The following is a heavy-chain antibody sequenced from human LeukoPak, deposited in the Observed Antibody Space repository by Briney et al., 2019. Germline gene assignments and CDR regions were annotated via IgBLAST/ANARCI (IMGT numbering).Heavy chain of an antibody. J-gene: IGHJ4*02. V-gene: IGHV3-23*01. CDR2: ISGSGGST. CDR1: GFIFSSYA. CDR3: ASPRITGTSRPFDY. Sequence: GGSLRLSCAASGFIFSSYAMNSVRQAPGKGLEWVSVISGSGGSTYYADSVEGRFTISRDNSKNTLDLQMNSLRAEDTAVYYCASPRITGTSRPFDYWGQGTLVTVSS. D-gene: IGHD1-7*01.